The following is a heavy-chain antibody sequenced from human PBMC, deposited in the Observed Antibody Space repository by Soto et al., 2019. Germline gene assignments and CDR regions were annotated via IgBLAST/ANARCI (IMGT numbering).Heavy chain of an antibody. V-gene: IGHV5-51*01. CDR1: GYSFTSYW. J-gene: IGHJ5*02. D-gene: IGHD3-10*01. Sequence: PGESLKISCKSSGYSFTSYWIAWVRQMPGKGLEWMGIIYPDDSDTRYSPSFQGQVTISVDKSISTAYLQWSSLKTSDTAIYYCVRRGKEFTRPFWFDPWGQGTLVTVSS. CDR2: IYPDDSDT. CDR3: VRRGKEFTRPFWFDP.